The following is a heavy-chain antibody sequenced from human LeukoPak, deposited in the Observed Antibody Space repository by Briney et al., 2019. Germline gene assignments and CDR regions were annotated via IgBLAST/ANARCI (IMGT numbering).Heavy chain of an antibody. Sequence: SETLSLTCTVSGGSVSSRSYYWSWIRQPPGKGLEWIGYFHYSRSTNYNPSLKSRVAISIDTSKNQFALKLSSVTAADTAVYYCARAVFAFDIWGHGTMVAVSP. CDR2: FHYSRST. D-gene: IGHD3-16*01. J-gene: IGHJ3*02. V-gene: IGHV4-61*01. CDR1: GGSVSSRSYY. CDR3: ARAVFAFDI.